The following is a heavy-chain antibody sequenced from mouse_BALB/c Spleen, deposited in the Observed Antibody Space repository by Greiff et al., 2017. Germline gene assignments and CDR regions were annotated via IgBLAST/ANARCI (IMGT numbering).Heavy chain of an antibody. D-gene: IGHD1-1*02. CDR1: GFTFSSYG. J-gene: IGHJ4*01. CDR2: ISSGGSYT. CDR3: ARGGLFMDY. Sequence: EVQVVESGGDLVKPGGSLKLSCAASGFTFSSYGMSWVRQTPDKRLEWVATISSGGSYTYYPDSVKGRFTISRDNAKNTLYLQMSSLKSEDTAMYYCARGGLFMDYWGQGTSVTVSS. V-gene: IGHV5-6*01.